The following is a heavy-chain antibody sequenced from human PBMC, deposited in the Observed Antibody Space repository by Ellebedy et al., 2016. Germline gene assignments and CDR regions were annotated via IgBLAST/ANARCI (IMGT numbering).Heavy chain of an antibody. Sequence: SETLSLXCTVSGGSIPYYYWSWIRQAPGKGLEYIGYIYYNGNTNYNPSLKSRVTISVDTSKNQFYLKLSSVTAADTAVYYCARVGPVRGGVFYGLDVWGQGTTVTVSS. CDR1: GGSIPYYY. CDR3: ARVGPVRGGVFYGLDV. CDR2: IYYNGNT. V-gene: IGHV4-59*01. D-gene: IGHD3-10*01. J-gene: IGHJ6*02.